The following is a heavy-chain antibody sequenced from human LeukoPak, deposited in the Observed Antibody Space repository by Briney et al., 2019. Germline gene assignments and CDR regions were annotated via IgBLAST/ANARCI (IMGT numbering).Heavy chain of an antibody. CDR2: IYYSGST. CDR1: GGSISSYY. V-gene: IGHV4-59*08. Sequence: SETLSLTCTVSGGSISSYYWSWIRQPPGKGLEWIGYIYYSGSTNYNPSLKSQVTISVDTSKNQFSLKLSSVTAADTAVYYCARRGYSYGPFDYWGQGTLVTVSS. J-gene: IGHJ4*02. CDR3: ARRGYSYGPFDY. D-gene: IGHD5-18*01.